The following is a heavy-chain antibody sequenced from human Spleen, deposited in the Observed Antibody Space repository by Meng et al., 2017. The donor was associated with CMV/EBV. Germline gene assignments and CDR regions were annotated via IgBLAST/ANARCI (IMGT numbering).Heavy chain of an antibody. V-gene: IGHV4-34*01. Sequence: SETLSHTCAVYGGSFSGYYWSWIRQPPGKGLEWIGEINHSGSTNYNPSLKSRVTISVDTSKNQFSLKLSSVTAADTAVYYCARGQRRERAARPSLAEGPWGQGTLVTVSS. CDR3: ARGQRRERAARPSLAEGP. J-gene: IGHJ5*02. CDR2: INHSGST. CDR1: GGSFSGYY. D-gene: IGHD6-6*01.